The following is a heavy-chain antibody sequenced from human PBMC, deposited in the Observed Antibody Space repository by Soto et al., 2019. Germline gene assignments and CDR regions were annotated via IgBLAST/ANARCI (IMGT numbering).Heavy chain of an antibody. CDR1: GGSFSGYY. CDR2: INHSGST. J-gene: IGHJ4*02. CDR3: ARGRWFGELFLPKYYFDY. D-gene: IGHD3-10*01. V-gene: IGHV4-34*01. Sequence: SETLSLTCAVYGGSFSGYYWSWIRQPPGKGLEWIGEINHSGSTNYNPSLKSRVTISVDTSKNQFSLKLSSVTAADTAVYYCARGRWFGELFLPKYYFDYWGQGTLVTVSS.